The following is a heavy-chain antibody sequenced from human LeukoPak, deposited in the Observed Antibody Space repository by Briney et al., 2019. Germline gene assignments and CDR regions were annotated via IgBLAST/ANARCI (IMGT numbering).Heavy chain of an antibody. D-gene: IGHD2-2*03. CDR2: VSGSGDST. CDR3: AKRTSGFCSRTSCYGRDF. V-gene: IGHV3-23*01. J-gene: IGHJ4*02. CDR1: GFTFTSFA. Sequence: GGSLRLSCATSGFTFTSFAITWVRQAPGKGLEWVSAVSGSGDSTYYADSVKGRFTISRDNSKNTLYLQMSSLRAEDTAVYYCAKRTSGFCSRTSCYGRDFWGQGTPGTVSS.